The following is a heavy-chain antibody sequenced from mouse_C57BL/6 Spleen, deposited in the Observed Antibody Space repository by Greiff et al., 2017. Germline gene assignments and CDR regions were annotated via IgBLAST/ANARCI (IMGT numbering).Heavy chain of an antibody. D-gene: IGHD2-2*01. Sequence: QVQLQQSGPELVKPGASVKISCKASGYAFSSSWMNWVKQRPGKGLEWIGRIYPGDGDTNYNGKFKGKATLTADKSSSTAYMQLSSLTSEDSAVYFCARSDYYGYRDWGQGTTLTVSS. J-gene: IGHJ2*01. CDR1: GYAFSSSW. V-gene: IGHV1-82*01. CDR2: IYPGDGDT. CDR3: ARSDYYGYRD.